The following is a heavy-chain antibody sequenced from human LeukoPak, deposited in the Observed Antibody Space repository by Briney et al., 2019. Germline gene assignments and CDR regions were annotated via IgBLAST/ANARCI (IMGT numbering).Heavy chain of an antibody. J-gene: IGHJ4*02. CDR1: GFTFSIYG. Sequence: PGGSLRLSCAASGFTFSIYGMHWVRQAPGKGLEWVALLAGDGVNIFYADSVKGRFTISRDNSKNTLYLQMNSLRPEDTAVYYCAKAAVYSNRWTPFDDWGQGTLVTVPS. D-gene: IGHD2/OR15-2a*01. CDR2: LAGDGVNI. V-gene: IGHV3-30*18. CDR3: AKAAVYSNRWTPFDD.